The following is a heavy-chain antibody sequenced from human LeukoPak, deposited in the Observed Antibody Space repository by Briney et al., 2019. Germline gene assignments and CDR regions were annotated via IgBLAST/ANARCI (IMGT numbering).Heavy chain of an antibody. Sequence: PGGSLRLSCAASGFSLSSYAMSWVRQAPGKGLEWVSAISSTDAGTYHADSVRGRFTIPRDSSKNTLYLQMNSLRVEDTGVYYCASWGEGALDNWGQGTLVTVSS. CDR3: ASWGEGALDN. CDR1: GFSLSSYA. D-gene: IGHD1-26*01. V-gene: IGHV3-23*01. CDR2: ISSTDAGT. J-gene: IGHJ4*02.